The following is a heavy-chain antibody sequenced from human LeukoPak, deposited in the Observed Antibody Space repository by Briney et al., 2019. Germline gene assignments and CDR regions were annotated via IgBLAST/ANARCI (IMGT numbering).Heavy chain of an antibody. V-gene: IGHV4-59*01. CDR3: ARVTSLRWLQFGSDDAFDI. J-gene: IGHJ3*02. Sequence: SETLSLTYTVSGGSISSYYWSWIRQPPGKGLEWIGYIYYSGSTNYNPSLKSRVTISVDTSKNQFSLKLSSVTAADTAVYYCARVTSLRWLQFGSDDAFDIWGQGTMVTVSS. D-gene: IGHD5-24*01. CDR2: IYYSGST. CDR1: GGSISSYY.